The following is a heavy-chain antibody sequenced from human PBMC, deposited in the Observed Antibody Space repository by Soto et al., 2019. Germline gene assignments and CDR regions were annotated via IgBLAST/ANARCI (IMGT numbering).Heavy chain of an antibody. J-gene: IGHJ3*02. Sequence: ASVKLSFKSARSTFTSCYMHSVLQAHGQGLEWMGIINPRGGSTSYAQKFQGRVTMTRDTSTSTVYMELSSLRSEDTAVYYCAILSSYDAFAIRVQRTMVIVSS. V-gene: IGHV1-46*01. CDR1: RSTFTSCY. D-gene: IGHD6-13*01. CDR3: AILSSYDAFAI. CDR2: INPRGGST.